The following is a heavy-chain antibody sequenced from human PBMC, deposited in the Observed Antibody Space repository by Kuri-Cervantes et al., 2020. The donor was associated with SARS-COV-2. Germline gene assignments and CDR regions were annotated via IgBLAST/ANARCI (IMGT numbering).Heavy chain of an antibody. CDR3: ARDRPYCSSTSCYSVDAFDI. D-gene: IGHD2-2*01. CDR1: GFTFSSYS. V-gene: IGHV3-48*01. J-gene: IGHJ3*02. Sequence: GESLKISCAASGFTFSSYSMNWVRQAPGKGLEWVSYISSSSSTIYYADSVKGRFTISRDNAKNSLYLQMNSLRAEDTAVYYCARDRPYCSSTSCYSVDAFDIWGQGTMVTVSS. CDR2: ISSSSSTI.